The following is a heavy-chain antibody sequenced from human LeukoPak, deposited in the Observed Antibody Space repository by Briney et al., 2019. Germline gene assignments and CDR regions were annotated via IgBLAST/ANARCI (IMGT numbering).Heavy chain of an antibody. Sequence: GGSLRLSCAASGFTFDDYAMHWVRQAPGKGLEWVSLISGDGGSTYYADSVKGRFTISRDNSKNSLYLQMNSLRTEDTALYYCAKDIAPNYGGNSEYYYGMDVWGQETTVTVSS. V-gene: IGHV3-43*02. D-gene: IGHD4-23*01. CDR2: ISGDGGST. CDR3: AKDIAPNYGGNSEYYYGMDV. J-gene: IGHJ6*02. CDR1: GFTFDDYA.